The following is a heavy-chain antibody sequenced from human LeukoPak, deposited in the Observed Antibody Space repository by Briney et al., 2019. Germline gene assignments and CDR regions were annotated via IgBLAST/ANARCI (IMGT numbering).Heavy chain of an antibody. CDR2: IIPIFGTA. Sequence: GASVKVSCKASGGTFSSYAISWVRQAPGQGLEWMGGIIPIFGTANYAQKFQGRVTITADESTSTAYMELSSLRSEDTAVYYCARVYCSSTSCRNWFDPWGQGTQVTVSS. D-gene: IGHD2-2*01. J-gene: IGHJ5*02. V-gene: IGHV1-69*13. CDR3: ARVYCSSTSCRNWFDP. CDR1: GGTFSSYA.